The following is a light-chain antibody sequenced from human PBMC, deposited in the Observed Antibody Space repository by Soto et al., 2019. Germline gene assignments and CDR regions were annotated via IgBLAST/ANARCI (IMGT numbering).Light chain of an antibody. CDR2: DAS. Sequence: EIVLTQSPVTLSLSPGERATLSCRASQSVSSSLAWYQQKPGQAPRLLIYDASNRATGIPARFSGSGSGTDFTLTISSLEPEDFAVYYCQQRSNWPPTFGGGTKVDIK. V-gene: IGKV3-11*01. J-gene: IGKJ4*01. CDR3: QQRSNWPPT. CDR1: QSVSSS.